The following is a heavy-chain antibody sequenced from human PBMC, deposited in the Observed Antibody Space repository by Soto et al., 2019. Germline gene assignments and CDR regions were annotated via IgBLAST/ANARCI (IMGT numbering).Heavy chain of an antibody. Sequence: EVQLLQSGGGLVQPGGSLRLSCAASGVSFTGYWMHWVRQVPGKGLVWVSRINQDGTTTSYADSVKGRFTISRDNAKNTLYLQMNSLRAEYTAVHYSARDHHWNNPDYWGQGTLITVSS. CDR2: INQDGTTT. V-gene: IGHV3-74*01. J-gene: IGHJ4*02. CDR3: ARDHHWNNPDY. D-gene: IGHD1-1*01. CDR1: GVSFTGYW.